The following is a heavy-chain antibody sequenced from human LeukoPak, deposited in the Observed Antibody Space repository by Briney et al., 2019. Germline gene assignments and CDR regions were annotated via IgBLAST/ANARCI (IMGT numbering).Heavy chain of an antibody. Sequence: SQTLSLTCTVSGGSISSGSYYWSWIRQPAGKGLEWIGRIYTSGSTNYNPSLNSRATISVDTSKNQFSLKLSSVTAADTAVYYCARETLHCSSTSCSPHCFDYRGQGTLVTVSS. J-gene: IGHJ4*02. V-gene: IGHV4-61*02. CDR1: GGSISSGSYY. D-gene: IGHD2-2*01. CDR3: ARETLHCSSTSCSPHCFDY. CDR2: IYTSGST.